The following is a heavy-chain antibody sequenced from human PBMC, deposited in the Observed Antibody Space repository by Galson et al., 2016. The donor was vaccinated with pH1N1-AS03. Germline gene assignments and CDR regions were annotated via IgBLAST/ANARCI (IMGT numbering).Heavy chain of an antibody. J-gene: IGHJ3*01. CDR1: GFTFSDFA. CDR2: ISYDGSNK. Sequence: SLRLSCAASGFTFSDFAMHWVRQAPGKGLDWVAVISYDGSNKYYEDSVKGRFTISRDSSKNTLYLQMNSLRPEDTAMNYCARDYIVGATRGAGTFDVWGHGTMVTVSS. V-gene: IGHV3-30-3*01. CDR3: ARDYIVGATRGAGTFDV. D-gene: IGHD1-26*01.